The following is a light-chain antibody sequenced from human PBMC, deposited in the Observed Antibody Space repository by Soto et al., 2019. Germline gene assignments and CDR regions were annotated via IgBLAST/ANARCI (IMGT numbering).Light chain of an antibody. CDR3: CSYAGSRTFV. CDR1: SSDVGAYNL. V-gene: IGLV2-23*01. CDR2: EGT. Sequence: QSALTQPASVSGSPGQSITVSCTGTSSDVGAYNLVSWYQQHPGKAPRFIIYEGTKRPSGISHRFSGSKSDNTASLTLSGLRAEDEAHYHCCSYAGSRTFVFGGGTKLTVL. J-gene: IGLJ3*02.